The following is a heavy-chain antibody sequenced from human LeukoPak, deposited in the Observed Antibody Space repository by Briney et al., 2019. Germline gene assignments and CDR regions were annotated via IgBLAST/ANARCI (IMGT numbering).Heavy chain of an antibody. V-gene: IGHV4-34*01. CDR3: AISYDYYGSGSLQDI. J-gene: IGHJ3*02. CDR1: GGSISNGGYY. CDR2: INHSGST. D-gene: IGHD3-10*01. Sequence: PSETLSLTCTVSGGSISNGGYYWSWIRQPPGKGLEGIGEINHSGSTNYNPSLKSRVTISVDTSKNQFSLKLSSVTAADTAVYYCAISYDYYGSGSLQDIWGQGTMVTVSS.